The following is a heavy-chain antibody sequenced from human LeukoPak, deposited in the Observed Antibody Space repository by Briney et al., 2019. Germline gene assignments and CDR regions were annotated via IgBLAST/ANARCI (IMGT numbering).Heavy chain of an antibody. CDR2: ISGSGGST. Sequence: GGSLRLSCAASGFTFSSYAMSWVRQAPGKGLEWVSAISGSGGSTYYADSVKGRFTISRDNSKNTLYLQMNSLRAEDTAVYYCAKDAGYCSGGSCYSDDYWGQGTLVTVSS. J-gene: IGHJ4*02. CDR3: AKDAGYCSGGSCYSDDY. CDR1: GFTFSSYA. D-gene: IGHD2-15*01. V-gene: IGHV3-23*01.